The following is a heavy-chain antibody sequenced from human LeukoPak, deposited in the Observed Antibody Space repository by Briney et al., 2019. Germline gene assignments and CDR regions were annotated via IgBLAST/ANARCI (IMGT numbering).Heavy chain of an antibody. D-gene: IGHD1-14*01. CDR1: GFTFSSYP. CDR3: VRNLPMDY. V-gene: IGHV3-64*03. Sequence: GGSLRLSCSASGFTFSSYPMHWVRQAPGKGREYVSSISGGGTTDYADSVRGRFTISRDNSKNTLYLQMSSLSPEDTAVYYCVRNLPMDYWGQGTLVTVSS. CDR2: ISGGGTT. J-gene: IGHJ4*02.